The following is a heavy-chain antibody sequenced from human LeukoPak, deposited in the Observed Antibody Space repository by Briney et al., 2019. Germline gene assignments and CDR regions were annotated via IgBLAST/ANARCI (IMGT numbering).Heavy chain of an antibody. CDR1: GFTFSSYE. Sequence: GGSLRLSCAASGFTFSSYEMNWVRQAPGKGLEWVSYISSSGSTIYYADSVKGRFTISRDNAKNSLYLQMNSLRAEDTAVYYCASSPPSYSSSWYPYYYYMDVWGKGTTVTISS. V-gene: IGHV3-48*03. CDR2: ISSSGSTI. CDR3: ASSPPSYSSSWYPYYYYMDV. J-gene: IGHJ6*03. D-gene: IGHD6-13*01.